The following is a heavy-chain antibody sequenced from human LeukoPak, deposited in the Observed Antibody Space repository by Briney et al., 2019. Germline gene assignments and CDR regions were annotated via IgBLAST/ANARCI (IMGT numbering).Heavy chain of an antibody. Sequence: GGSLRLSCAASGFTFSSYSMNWVRQAPGKGLEWVSYISSSSSTIYYADSVKGRFTISRDNSKNTLYLQMNSLRAEDTAVYYCAKEGRGGSTSFPSHFDYWGQGTLVTVSS. CDR2: ISSSSSTI. D-gene: IGHD2-2*01. CDR3: AKEGRGGSTSFPSHFDY. J-gene: IGHJ4*02. V-gene: IGHV3-48*01. CDR1: GFTFSSYS.